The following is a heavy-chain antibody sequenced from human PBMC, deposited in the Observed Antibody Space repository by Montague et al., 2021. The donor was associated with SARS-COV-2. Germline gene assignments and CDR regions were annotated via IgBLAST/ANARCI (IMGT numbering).Heavy chain of an antibody. Sequence: SETLSLTCSVSGVSITNYYWSWIRQFPGKELEWIGTVSNTGSTNKNPSLMSRVTISRETSSGQVSMRLGSVTAADTAFYFCARIERGFWRDLVVFDVWGPGSLVTASS. J-gene: IGHJ3*01. CDR2: VSNTGST. V-gene: IGHV4-59*12. D-gene: IGHD3-3*01. CDR1: GVSITNYY. CDR3: ARIERGFWRDLVVFDV.